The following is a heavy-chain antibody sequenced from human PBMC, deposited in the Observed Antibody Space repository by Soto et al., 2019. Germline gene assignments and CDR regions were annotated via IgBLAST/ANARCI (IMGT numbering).Heavy chain of an antibody. CDR2: ISANNGNT. CDR1: GYTFTSYG. D-gene: IGHD2-15*01. J-gene: IGHJ5*02. V-gene: IGHV1-18*01. Sequence: QVQLVQSGAEVKKPGASVKVTCKASGYTFTSYGISWVRQAPGQGLEWMGWISANNGNTKYAQNFQGRVTMTTDTSTSTAYMELRSLRSDDTAVYYCARAYSPGLFDPWGQGTLVTVSS. CDR3: ARAYSPGLFDP.